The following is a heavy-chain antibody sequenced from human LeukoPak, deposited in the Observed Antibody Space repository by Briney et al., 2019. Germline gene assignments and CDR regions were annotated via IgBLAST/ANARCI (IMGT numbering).Heavy chain of an antibody. V-gene: IGHV3-23*01. CDR3: AKELTYYGFDY. CDR2: ISSSSGNT. D-gene: IGHD1-26*01. Sequence: GGSLRLSCAASGFTFSSYVMSWVRQAPGRGLEWVSAISSSSGNTYYADSVKGRFTISRDNSKNTLYLQMNSLRAEDTAVYYCAKELTYYGFDYWGQGTLVTVSS. CDR1: GFTFSSYV. J-gene: IGHJ4*02.